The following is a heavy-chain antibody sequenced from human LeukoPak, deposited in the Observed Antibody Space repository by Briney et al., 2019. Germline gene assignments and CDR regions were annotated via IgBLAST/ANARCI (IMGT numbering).Heavy chain of an antibody. CDR2: IYSGGTT. V-gene: IGHV3-53*01. Sequence: GGSLRLSCTASGFTISNNHMSWVRQAPGKGLEWVSTIYSGGTTYYADSVKGRFTISRDNSRNTLHLHVSSLRAEDTAVHYCARGQRDTRVMLTFGGVPPCYFDYWGQGTLVTVSS. J-gene: IGHJ4*02. CDR3: ARGQRDTRVMLTFGGVPPCYFDY. D-gene: IGHD3-16*01. CDR1: GFTISNNH.